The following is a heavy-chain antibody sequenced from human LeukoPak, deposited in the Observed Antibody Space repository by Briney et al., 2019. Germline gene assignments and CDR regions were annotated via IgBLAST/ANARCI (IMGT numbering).Heavy chain of an antibody. CDR3: ARLTSKRGQGSGWYGAGVNAYYYYGMDV. CDR1: GGSFSGYY. Sequence: SETLSLTCAVYGGSFSGYYWSWIRQPPGKGLEWIGEINHSGSTNYNPSLKSRVTISVDTSKNQFSLKLSSGTAADTAVYYCARLTSKRGQGSGWYGAGVNAYYYYGMDVWGQGTTVTVSS. D-gene: IGHD6-19*01. V-gene: IGHV4-34*01. CDR2: INHSGST. J-gene: IGHJ6*02.